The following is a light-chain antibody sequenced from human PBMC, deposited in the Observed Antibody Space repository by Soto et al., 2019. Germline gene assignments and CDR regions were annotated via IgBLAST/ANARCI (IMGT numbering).Light chain of an antibody. Sequence: AIRMTQSPSSFSASTGDRVTITCRASQGISSYLAWYQQKPGKAPKLLIYAASTLQSGVPSRFSGSGSGTDFPLTISFLQSEDFATYYCQQYYSYPRTFGQGTKVEIK. J-gene: IGKJ1*01. CDR2: AAS. CDR3: QQYYSYPRT. CDR1: QGISSY. V-gene: IGKV1-8*01.